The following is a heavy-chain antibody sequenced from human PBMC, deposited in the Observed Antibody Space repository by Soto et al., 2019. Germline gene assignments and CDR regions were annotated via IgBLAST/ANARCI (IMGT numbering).Heavy chain of an antibody. J-gene: IGHJ6*02. CDR2: IYYSGST. Sequence: QLQLQESGPGLVKPSETLSLTCTVSGGSISSSSYYWGWIRQPPEKGLEGIGSIYYSGSTYYNPSLKSRVTISVDTSKNQFSLKLSSVTAADTAVYYCASQQLVHYYYCMDVWGQGTTVTVSS. D-gene: IGHD6-13*01. CDR3: ASQQLVHYYYCMDV. CDR1: GGSISSSSYY. V-gene: IGHV4-39*01.